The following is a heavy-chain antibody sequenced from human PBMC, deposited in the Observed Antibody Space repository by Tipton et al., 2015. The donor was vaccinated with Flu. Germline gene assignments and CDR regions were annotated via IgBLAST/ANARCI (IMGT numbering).Heavy chain of an antibody. CDR2: ISSSRSYI. V-gene: IGHV3-21*01. D-gene: IGHD2-15*01. CDR1: AFTFSPYT. CDR3: ARTRIVPRGNDDIAGYFDH. J-gene: IGHJ4*03. Sequence: QLMQSGGGLVKPGGSLRLSCAASAFTFSPYTMHWVRQAPGKGLEWVSSISSSRSYIHYADSVKGRFTISRDNAKNSLYLQMNSLRAEDTAVYYCARTRIVPRGNDDIAGYFDHWGQGILVTVSS.